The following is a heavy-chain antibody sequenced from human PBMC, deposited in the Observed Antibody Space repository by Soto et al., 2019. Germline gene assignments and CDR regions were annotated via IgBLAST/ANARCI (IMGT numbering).Heavy chain of an antibody. Sequence: QLHLVQSGAVVKKPGASVTVSCSASGYPVTAYYMHWVRQAPGRGLEWMGGINPATGAARYTQTVQGRVTMPRDPSTSTVFMELSGLTSEDTAVFYCARGGGVGVAGSAAFDMWGQGTLVTVSS. CDR3: ARGGGVGVAGSAAFDM. V-gene: IGHV1-46*01. D-gene: IGHD3-3*01. CDR2: INPATGAA. CDR1: GYPVTAYY. J-gene: IGHJ3*02.